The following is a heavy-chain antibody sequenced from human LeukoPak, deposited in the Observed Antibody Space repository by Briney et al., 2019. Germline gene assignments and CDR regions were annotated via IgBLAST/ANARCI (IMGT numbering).Heavy chain of an antibody. D-gene: IGHD6-19*01. CDR2: ISSSSSYI. CDR3: AKDRWGAVASFDY. V-gene: IGHV3-21*06. CDR1: GFTFSSYS. J-gene: IGHJ4*02. Sequence: PGGSLRLSCAASGFTFSSYSMNWVRQAPGKGLEWVSSISSSSSYIYSADSVKGRFTISRDNSKNMLYLQMNSLGTEDTAVYYCAKDRWGAVASFDYWGQGTLVTVSS.